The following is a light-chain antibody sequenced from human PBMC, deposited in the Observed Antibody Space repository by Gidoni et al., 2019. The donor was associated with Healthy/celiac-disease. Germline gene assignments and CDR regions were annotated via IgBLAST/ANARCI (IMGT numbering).Light chain of an antibody. Sequence: HSVLPQPPSASGTPGPRFTTSCSGSSSNIGSNYLYWYQQLPGTAPKLLIYRNNQRPSGVPDRFSGSKSGTSASLAISGLRSEDEADYYCAAWDDSLSGVVFGGGTKLTVL. CDR3: AAWDDSLSGVV. CDR1: SSNIGSNY. V-gene: IGLV1-47*01. J-gene: IGLJ2*01. CDR2: RNN.